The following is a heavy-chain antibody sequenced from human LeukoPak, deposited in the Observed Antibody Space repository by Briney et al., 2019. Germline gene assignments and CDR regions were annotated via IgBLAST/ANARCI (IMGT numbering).Heavy chain of an antibody. J-gene: IGHJ6*02. V-gene: IGHV1-18*01. CDR2: ISAYNGNT. D-gene: IGHD3-3*01. CDR3: ATDLGAASGVSYGYYYGMDV. Sequence: DASVNVSFKASGYTFSIYGISWLRQAPGQGIEWMGGISAYNGNTNYSQKIHGRVTMTRDTSISTASMELSRLGSDDTAMDYWATDLGAASGVSYGYYYGMDVWGQGTTVTVSS. CDR1: GYTFSIYG.